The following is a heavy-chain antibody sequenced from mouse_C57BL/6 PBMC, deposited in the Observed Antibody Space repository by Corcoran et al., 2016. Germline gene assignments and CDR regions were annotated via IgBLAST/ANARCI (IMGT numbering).Heavy chain of an antibody. CDR3: ARERDYYGSSYAWFAY. Sequence: QVQLKQSGAALVRPGASVKLSCKASGYTFTDYYINWVKQRPGQGLEWIARIYPGSGNTYYNEKFKGKATLTAEKSSSTAYMQLSSLTSEDSAVYFCARERDYYGSSYAWFAYWGQGTLVTVSA. CDR2: IYPGSGNT. J-gene: IGHJ3*01. D-gene: IGHD1-1*01. CDR1: GYTFTDYY. V-gene: IGHV1-76*01.